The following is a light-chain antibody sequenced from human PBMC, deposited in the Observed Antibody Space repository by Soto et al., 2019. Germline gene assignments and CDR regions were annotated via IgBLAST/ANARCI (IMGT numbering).Light chain of an antibody. CDR2: AAS. V-gene: IGKV3-11*01. Sequence: EIVLTQSPATLSLSPGERASLSCRASQSISNYLAWYQQKPGQAPRLLIYAASIRATGIPARFSGSGSGTDFTLTISSLEPDDFAVYFCQQRSNWPTFGQGTRLEIK. J-gene: IGKJ5*01. CDR3: QQRSNWPT. CDR1: QSISNY.